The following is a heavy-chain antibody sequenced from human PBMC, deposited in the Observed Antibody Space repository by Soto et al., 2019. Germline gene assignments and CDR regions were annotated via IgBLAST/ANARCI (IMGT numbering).Heavy chain of an antibody. V-gene: IGHV3-33*01. D-gene: IGHD3-22*01. Sequence: PGGSLRLSCAASGFTFSSYGMHWVRQAPGKGLEWVAVIWYDGSNKYYADSVKGRFTISRDNSKNTLYLQMNSLRAEDTAVYYCARGGYYYDSSGYYWRRYYYYGMDVWGQGTTVTVS. CDR1: GFTFSSYG. CDR2: IWYDGSNK. J-gene: IGHJ6*02. CDR3: ARGGYYYDSSGYYWRRYYYYGMDV.